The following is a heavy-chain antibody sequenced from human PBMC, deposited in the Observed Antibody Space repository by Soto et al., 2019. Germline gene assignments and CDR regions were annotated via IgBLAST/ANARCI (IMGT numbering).Heavy chain of an antibody. D-gene: IGHD3-10*01. CDR1: GGSISSYY. CDR2: IYYSGST. Sequence: SXTLSLTCTVSGGSISSYYWSWIRQPPGKGLEWIGYIYYSGSTNYNPSLKSRVTISVDTSKNQFSLKLNSMTAADTAVYYCARHNYGSGSTFFDYCGQGSLVTVYS. CDR3: ARHNYGSGSTFFDY. J-gene: IGHJ4*02. V-gene: IGHV4-59*08.